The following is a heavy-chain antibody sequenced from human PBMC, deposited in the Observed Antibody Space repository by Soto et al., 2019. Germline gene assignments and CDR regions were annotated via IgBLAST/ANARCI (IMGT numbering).Heavy chain of an antibody. V-gene: IGHV3-11*01. CDR2: ISSSDSTI. Sequence: QVQLVESGGGLVKPGGSLRLSCAASGFTFSDYFMSWIRQAPGKGLEWVSSISSSDSTIYYADSVKGRFTISRDNAKNSRYLQMNSRRAEEPGVYYCAKWGVDDFWSGYYSDYWGQGTLVTVSS. J-gene: IGHJ4*02. CDR1: GFTFSDYF. CDR3: AKWGVDDFWSGYYSDY. D-gene: IGHD3-3*01.